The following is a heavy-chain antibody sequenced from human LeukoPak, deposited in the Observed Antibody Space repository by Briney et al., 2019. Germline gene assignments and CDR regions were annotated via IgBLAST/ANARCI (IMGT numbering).Heavy chain of an antibody. CDR2: INHSGST. CDR3: ARESSSGWYGVNDAFGI. J-gene: IGHJ3*02. V-gene: IGHV4-34*01. Sequence: SETLSLTCAVYGGSFSGYYWSWIRQPPGKGLEWIGEINHSGSTNYNPSLKSRVTISVDTSKNQFSLKLSSVTAADTAVYYCARESSSGWYGVNDAFGIWGQGTMVTVSS. D-gene: IGHD6-19*01. CDR1: GGSFSGYY.